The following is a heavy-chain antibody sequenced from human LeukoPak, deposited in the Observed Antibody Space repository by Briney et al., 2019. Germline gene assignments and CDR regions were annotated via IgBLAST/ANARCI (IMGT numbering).Heavy chain of an antibody. D-gene: IGHD2-2*01. V-gene: IGHV1-18*01. CDR1: GYTFTSYG. CDR2: ISAYNGNT. CDR3: ARDIVRGKYQLQGY. Sequence: GASVKVSCKASGYTFTSYGISWVRQAPGQGLEWLGWISAYNGNTNYAQKLQGRVTMTTDTSTSTAYMELRSLRSDDTAVYYCARDIVRGKYQLQGYWGQGTLVTVSS. J-gene: IGHJ4*02.